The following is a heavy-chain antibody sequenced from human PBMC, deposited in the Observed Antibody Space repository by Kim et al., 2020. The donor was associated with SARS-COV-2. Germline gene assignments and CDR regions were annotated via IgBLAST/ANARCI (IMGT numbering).Heavy chain of an antibody. J-gene: IGHJ4*02. Sequence: SETLSLTCAVYGGSFSGYYWSWIRQPPGKGLEWIGEINHSGSTNYNPSLKSRVTISVDTSKNQFSLKLSSVTAADTAVYYCARGNDYGGNSCASCSTHFDYWGQGTLVTVSS. CDR2: INHSGST. CDR3: ARGNDYGGNSCASCSTHFDY. CDR1: GGSFSGYY. V-gene: IGHV4-34*01. D-gene: IGHD4-17*01.